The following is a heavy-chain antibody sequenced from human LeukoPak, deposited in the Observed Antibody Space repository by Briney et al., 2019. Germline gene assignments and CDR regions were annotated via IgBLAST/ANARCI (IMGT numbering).Heavy chain of an antibody. CDR2: ISGSGGST. Sequence: GGSLRLSCAASGFTFSSYAMSWVRQAPGKGLEWVSAISGSGGSTYYADSVKGRFTISRDNSKNTLYLQMNSLRAEDTAVYYCAKDPIVVVPAAYSGPFDYWGQGTLVTVSS. D-gene: IGHD2-2*01. CDR3: AKDPIVVVPAAYSGPFDY. J-gene: IGHJ4*02. V-gene: IGHV3-23*01. CDR1: GFTFSSYA.